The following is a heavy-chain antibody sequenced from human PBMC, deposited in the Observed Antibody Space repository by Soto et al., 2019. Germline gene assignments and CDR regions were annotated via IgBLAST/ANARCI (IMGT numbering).Heavy chain of an antibody. J-gene: IGHJ4*02. Sequence: GGSLRLSCAASGFTFSSYSMNWVRQAPGKGLEWVSSISSSSSYIYYADSVKGRFTISRDNAKNSLYLQMNSLRAEDTAVYYCARDKTRKYQLLPYFDYWGQGTLVTVSS. V-gene: IGHV3-21*01. CDR3: ARDKTRKYQLLPYFDY. D-gene: IGHD2-2*01. CDR1: GFTFSSYS. CDR2: ISSSSSYI.